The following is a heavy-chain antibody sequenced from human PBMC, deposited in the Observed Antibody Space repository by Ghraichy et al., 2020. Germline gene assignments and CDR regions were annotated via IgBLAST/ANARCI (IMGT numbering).Heavy chain of an antibody. CDR1: GDSISTYY. J-gene: IGHJ4*02. D-gene: IGHD3-10*01. Sequence: SETLSLTCTVSGDSISTYYWSWIRQPPGKGLEWIGYIYYSGSTNYNPSLKSRVTIPVDTSKNQFSLKLSSVTAADTAVYYCARGIRNYHGSGTYYYYFDYWGQGTLVTVSS. V-gene: IGHV4-59*01. CDR2: IYYSGST. CDR3: ARGIRNYHGSGTYYYYFDY.